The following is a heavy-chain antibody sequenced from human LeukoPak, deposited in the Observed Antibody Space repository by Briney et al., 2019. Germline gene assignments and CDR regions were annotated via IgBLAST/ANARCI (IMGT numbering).Heavy chain of an antibody. Sequence: PSETLSLTCTVSGGSISSYYWSWIRQPPGKGLEWIGYIYYSGSTNYNPSLKSRVTISVDTSKNQFSLKLSSVTAADTAVYYCARGLDGDIMNHYYYYYGMDVWGQGTTLTVSS. V-gene: IGHV4-59*01. CDR1: GGSISSYY. D-gene: IGHD4-17*01. CDR2: IYYSGST. J-gene: IGHJ6*02. CDR3: ARGLDGDIMNHYYYYYGMDV.